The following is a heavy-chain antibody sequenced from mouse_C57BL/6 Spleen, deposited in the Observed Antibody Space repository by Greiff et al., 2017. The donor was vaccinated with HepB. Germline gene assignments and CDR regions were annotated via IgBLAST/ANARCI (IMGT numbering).Heavy chain of an antibody. D-gene: IGHD1-1*01. V-gene: IGHV1-52*01. Sequence: QVQLQQPGAELVRPGSSVKLSCKASGYTFTSYWMHWVKQRPIQGLEWIGNIDPSDSETHYNQKFKDKATLTVDKSSSTAYMQLSSLTSEDSAVYYCARPYGSRSFYWYFDVWGTGTTVTVSS. CDR2: IDPSDSET. CDR3: ARPYGSRSFYWYFDV. CDR1: GYTFTSYW. J-gene: IGHJ1*03.